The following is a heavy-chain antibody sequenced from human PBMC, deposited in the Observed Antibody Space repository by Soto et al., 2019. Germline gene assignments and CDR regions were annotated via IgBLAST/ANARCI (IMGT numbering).Heavy chain of an antibody. J-gene: IGHJ6*02. V-gene: IGHV5-51*01. Sequence: GESLKISCKGSGYSFTSYWIGWVRQMPGKGLEWMGIIYPGDSDTRYSPSFQGQVTISADKSISTACLQWSSLKASDTAMYYCARIKSLGAAGYYHYYYGMDVWGQGTTVTVSS. D-gene: IGHD6-13*01. CDR2: IYPGDSDT. CDR3: ARIKSLGAAGYYHYYYGMDV. CDR1: GYSFTSYW.